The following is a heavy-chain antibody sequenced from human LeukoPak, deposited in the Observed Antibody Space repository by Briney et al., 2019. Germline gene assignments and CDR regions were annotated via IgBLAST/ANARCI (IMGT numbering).Heavy chain of an antibody. D-gene: IGHD6-19*01. CDR1: GFTFSIYA. CDR2: ISGSGGST. Sequence: GGSLRLSCAASGFTFSIYAMSWVRQAPGKGLEWVSAISGSGGSTYYADSVKGRFTISRDNSKNTLYLQMNSLRAEDTAVYYCAKDRLFIAVAGTSDYWGQGTLVTVSS. CDR3: AKDRLFIAVAGTSDY. V-gene: IGHV3-23*01. J-gene: IGHJ4*02.